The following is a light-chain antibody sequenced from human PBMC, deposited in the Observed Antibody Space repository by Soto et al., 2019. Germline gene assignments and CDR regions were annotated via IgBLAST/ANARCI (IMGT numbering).Light chain of an antibody. CDR1: RSDVGGYNY. CDR3: SSYTSSSTLV. J-gene: IGLJ2*01. V-gene: IGLV2-14*01. CDR2: DVS. Sequence: QSALTQPASVSGSLGRSITISGTGTRSDVGGYNYFSWYQQHPGKAPKLMIYDVSNRPSGVSNRFSGSKSGNTASLTISGLQAEDEADYYCSSYTSSSTLVFGGGTKVTVL.